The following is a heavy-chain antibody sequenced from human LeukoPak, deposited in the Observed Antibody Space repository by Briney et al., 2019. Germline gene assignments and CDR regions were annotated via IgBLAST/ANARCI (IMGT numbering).Heavy chain of an antibody. J-gene: IGHJ4*02. CDR2: IYTSGST. CDR3: ARSDYCSSTSCYASFDY. V-gene: IGHV4-4*07. CDR1: GGSISSYY. Sequence: PSETVSLTCTVSGGSISSYYWSWIRQPAGKGLEWIGRIYTSGSTNYNPSLKSRVTMSVDTSKNQFSLKLSSVTAADTAVYYCARSDYCSSTSCYASFDYWGQGTLVTASS. D-gene: IGHD2-2*01.